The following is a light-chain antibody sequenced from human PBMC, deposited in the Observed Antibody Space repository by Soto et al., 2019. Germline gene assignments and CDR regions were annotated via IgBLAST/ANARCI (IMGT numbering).Light chain of an antibody. CDR2: GAS. CDR3: QQYDNWPPLT. J-gene: IGKJ4*01. CDR1: QSARSK. Sequence: EMVMTQNTTSQSVRRGGRDSISCRFCQSARSKFAWYQDEPFQARRLVGYGASTMATGIPSIFSDSGSGTEFTLAISSLESEAFALYYCQQYDNWPPLTFGGGTKVDIK. V-gene: IGKV3-15*01.